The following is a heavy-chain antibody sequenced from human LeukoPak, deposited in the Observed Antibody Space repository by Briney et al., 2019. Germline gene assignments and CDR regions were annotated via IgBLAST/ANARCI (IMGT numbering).Heavy chain of an antibody. CDR3: AGGYSYGYVYYYMDV. D-gene: IGHD5-18*01. J-gene: IGHJ6*03. CDR2: ISSSVSTI. V-gene: IGHV3-11*01. Sequence: GGSLRLSCAAPGFTFSDYYMSWIRQAPGKGLEWVSYISSSVSTIYYADSVKGRFTISRDNAKNSLYLQMNSLRAEDTAVYYCAGGYSYGYVYYYMDVWGKGTTVTVSS. CDR1: GFTFSDYY.